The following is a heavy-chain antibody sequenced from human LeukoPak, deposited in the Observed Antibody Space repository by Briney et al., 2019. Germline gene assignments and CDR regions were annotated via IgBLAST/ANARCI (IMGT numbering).Heavy chain of an antibody. D-gene: IGHD2-15*01. Sequence: SVKVSCKASGGTFSSYAISWVRQAPGQGLEWMGRIIPILGIANYAQKFQGRVTITADKSTSTAYMELSSLRSEDTAVYYCARRACSGDSCLDYWGQGTLVTVSS. V-gene: IGHV1-69*04. CDR1: GGTFSSYA. J-gene: IGHJ4*02. CDR3: ARRACSGDSCLDY. CDR2: IIPILGIA.